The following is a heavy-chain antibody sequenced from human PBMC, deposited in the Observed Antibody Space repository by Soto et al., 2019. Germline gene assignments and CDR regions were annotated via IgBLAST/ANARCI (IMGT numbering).Heavy chain of an antibody. J-gene: IGHJ4*02. CDR3: ARRNSSGPIDH. CDR1: GFTFTTHA. CDR2: INAGNGNT. Sequence: ASVKVSCKTSGFTFTTHAIHWLRQAPGQRFEWMGWINAGNGNTKYSQTFQDRITITRDTSANTAYMELSSLTFEDRAVYFCARRNSSGPIDHSGQGTLVTVSS. V-gene: IGHV1-3*01. D-gene: IGHD3-22*01.